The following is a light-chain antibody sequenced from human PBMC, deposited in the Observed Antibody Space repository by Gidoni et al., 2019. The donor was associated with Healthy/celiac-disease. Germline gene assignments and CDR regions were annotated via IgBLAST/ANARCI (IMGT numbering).Light chain of an antibody. Sequence: DIQMTPSPSSLSASVGDSVTITCRASPSISSYLNWYQQKPGKAPKLLLYAASSLHSGVPSRFSGSGSGTDFTLTISSLQPEDFATYYCQQSYSTPPLYTFGQGTKLEIK. CDR1: PSISSY. J-gene: IGKJ2*01. V-gene: IGKV1-39*01. CDR3: QQSYSTPPLYT. CDR2: AAS.